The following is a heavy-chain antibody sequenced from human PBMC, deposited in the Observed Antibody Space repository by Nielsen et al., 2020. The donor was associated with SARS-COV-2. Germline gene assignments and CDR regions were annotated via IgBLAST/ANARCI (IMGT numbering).Heavy chain of an antibody. D-gene: IGHD3-10*01. J-gene: IGHJ6*02. CDR3: ARAYYGSTYYYYYGMDV. CDR1: GFTFSSYD. Sequence: LKISCAASGFTFSSYDMHWVRQATGKGLEWVSAIGTAGDTYYPGSVKGRFTISRENAKNSLYLQMNSLRAGDTAVYYCARAYYGSTYYYYYGMDVWGQGTTVTVSS. CDR2: IGTAGDT. V-gene: IGHV3-13*04.